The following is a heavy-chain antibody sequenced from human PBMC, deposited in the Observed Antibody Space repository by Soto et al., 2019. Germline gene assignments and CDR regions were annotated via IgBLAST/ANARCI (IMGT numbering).Heavy chain of an antibody. CDR1: GFTFSSYS. CDR3: ARAGGWELPPG. Sequence: EVQLVESGGGLVQPGGSLRLSCAASGFTFSSYSMNWVRQAPGKGLEWVSYISSGSSTIYYADSVKGRFTISRDNAKKSLFLQMNSLRAEDTAVYYCARAGGWELPPGWGQGTLVTVSS. D-gene: IGHD3-10*01. CDR2: ISSGSSTI. V-gene: IGHV3-48*01. J-gene: IGHJ4*02.